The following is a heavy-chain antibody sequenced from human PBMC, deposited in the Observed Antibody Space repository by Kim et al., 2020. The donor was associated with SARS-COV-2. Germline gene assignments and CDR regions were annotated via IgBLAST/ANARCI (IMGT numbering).Heavy chain of an antibody. CDR3: ASTDFYDSSGYYVNF. J-gene: IGHJ4*02. CDR1: GSTFIGYY. V-gene: IGHV1-2*06. CDR2: INPNTGGT. D-gene: IGHD3-22*01. Sequence: ASVKVSCKASGSTFIGYYVHWVRQAPGQGLEWMGRINPNTGGTNYSQKFQGRVTMTRDTSLSTAYMELSRLRSDDTAVYYCASTDFYDSSGYYVNFWGQGTLVTVSS.